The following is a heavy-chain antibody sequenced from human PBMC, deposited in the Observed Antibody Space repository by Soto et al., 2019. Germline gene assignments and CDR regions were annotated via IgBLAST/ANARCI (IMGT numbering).Heavy chain of an antibody. J-gene: IGHJ4*02. CDR1: GGSFSGYY. D-gene: IGHD2-2*01. V-gene: IGHV4-34*01. CDR2: INHSGST. Sequence: PSETLSLTCAVYGGSFSGYYWSWIRQPPGKGLEWIGEINHSGSTNYNPSLKSRVTISVDTSKNQFSLKLSSVTAADTAVYYCARGGPSVPAAMSDYWGQGTLVTVSS. CDR3: ARGGPSVPAAMSDY.